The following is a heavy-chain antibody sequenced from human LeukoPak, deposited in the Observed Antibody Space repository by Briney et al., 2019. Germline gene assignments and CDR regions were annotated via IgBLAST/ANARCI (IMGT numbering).Heavy chain of an antibody. CDR1: GVTLSGYW. V-gene: IGHV3-30*02. CDR2: IRYDGSNK. Sequence: PGGSLRLSCAASGVTLSGYWIHWVRQAPGKGLEWVAFIRYDGSNKYYADSVKGRFTISRDNSKNTLYLQMNSLRAEDTAVYYCAKEVDIVVVPAALSDYWGQGTLVTVSS. CDR3: AKEVDIVVVPAALSDY. D-gene: IGHD2-2*03. J-gene: IGHJ4*02.